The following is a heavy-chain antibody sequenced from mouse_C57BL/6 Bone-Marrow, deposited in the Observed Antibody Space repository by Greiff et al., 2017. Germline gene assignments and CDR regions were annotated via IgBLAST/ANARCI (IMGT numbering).Heavy chain of an antibody. D-gene: IGHD2-3*01. J-gene: IGHJ4*01. V-gene: IGHV14-4*01. Sequence: VQLQQSGAELVRPGASVKLSCTASGFNIKDDYMHWVKQRPEQGLEWIGWIDPENGDTEYASKFQGKATITAETSSNTAYLQLSSLTSEDTAVYYCTTGDGYYVGAMDYWGQGTSVTVSS. CDR1: GFNIKDDY. CDR3: TTGDGYYVGAMDY. CDR2: IDPENGDT.